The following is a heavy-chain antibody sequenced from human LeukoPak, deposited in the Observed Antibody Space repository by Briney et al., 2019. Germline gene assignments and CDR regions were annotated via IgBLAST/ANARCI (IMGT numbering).Heavy chain of an antibody. J-gene: IGHJ4*02. CDR1: GFTFSNYA. Sequence: GGSLRLSCAASGFTFSNYAMSWVRQAPRKGLEWVSGISGSGGSTYYADSVKGRFTISRDNSKNTLYLQMNSLRAEDTAIYYCAKSLLAYYDSSGCDYWGQGTLVTVSS. CDR2: ISGSGGST. CDR3: AKSLLAYYDSSGCDY. V-gene: IGHV3-23*01. D-gene: IGHD3-22*01.